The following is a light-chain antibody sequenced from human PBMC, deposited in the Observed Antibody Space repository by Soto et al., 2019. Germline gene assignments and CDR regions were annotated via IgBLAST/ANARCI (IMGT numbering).Light chain of an antibody. V-gene: IGKV1-39*01. J-gene: IGKJ1*01. Sequence: EIQMTQSPSSLSASVGDRVTITCRASQSMSSYLNWYQQKPGKAPKLLIYAASSLQSGVPSRFSGSGSGTDFTLTISSLQPEDFATYYCQQSYSTPRTFGQGTKVEIK. CDR2: AAS. CDR3: QQSYSTPRT. CDR1: QSMSSY.